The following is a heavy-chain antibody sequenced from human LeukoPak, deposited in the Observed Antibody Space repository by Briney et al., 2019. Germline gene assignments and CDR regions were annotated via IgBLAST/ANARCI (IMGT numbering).Heavy chain of an antibody. CDR1: GFTVSSNY. Sequence: GGSLRLSCAASGFTVSSNYMRWVREAPGKGLEGVSVIYSGGSTYYADSVKGRFTISRDNSKNTLYLQMNSLRAEDTAVYYCARDQGSGYYNWGQGTLVTVSS. CDR3: ARDQGSGYYN. J-gene: IGHJ4*02. D-gene: IGHD3-22*01. V-gene: IGHV3-66*02. CDR2: IYSGGST.